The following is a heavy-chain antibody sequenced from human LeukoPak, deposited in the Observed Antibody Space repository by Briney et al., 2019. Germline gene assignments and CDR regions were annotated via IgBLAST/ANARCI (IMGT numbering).Heavy chain of an antibody. CDR3: ASRVVTATFDAFDI. CDR1: GFTFSSYA. J-gene: IGHJ3*02. CDR2: ISSSSYI. D-gene: IGHD2-21*02. Sequence: GGSLRLSCAASGFTFSSYAMHWVRQAPGKGLEWVSSISSSSYIYYADSVKGRFTISRDNAKNSLYLQMNNLRAEDTAVYYCASRVVTATFDAFDIWGQGAMVTVSS. V-gene: IGHV3-21*01.